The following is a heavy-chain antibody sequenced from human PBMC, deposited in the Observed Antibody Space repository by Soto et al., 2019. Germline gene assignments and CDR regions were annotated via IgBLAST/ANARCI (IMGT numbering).Heavy chain of an antibody. CDR1: GGSISSSSYY. Sequence: LSLTCTVSGGSISSSSYYWGWIRQPPGKGLEWIGSIYYSGSTYYNPSLKSRVTISVDTSKNQFSLKLSSVTAADTAVYYCARRVTMVRGVTYYYYYGMDVWGQGTTVTVSS. V-gene: IGHV4-39*01. CDR2: IYYSGST. J-gene: IGHJ6*02. CDR3: ARRVTMVRGVTYYYYYGMDV. D-gene: IGHD3-10*01.